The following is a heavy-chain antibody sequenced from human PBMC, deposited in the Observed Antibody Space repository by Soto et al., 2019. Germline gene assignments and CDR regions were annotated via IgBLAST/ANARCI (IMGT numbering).Heavy chain of an antibody. J-gene: IGHJ4*02. CDR1: GGTFSTYA. D-gene: IGHD5-18*01. CDR3: ASGIQLWLRRINNGYSG. Sequence: QVQLVQSGAEVKKPESSVKVSCKAPGGTFSTYAISWVRQAPGQGLEWMGEIIPMFGTANYAQRFQDRVRITADEPTNTVYMELSSLRSEDTAVYFCASGIQLWLRRINNGYSGWGQGTLVTVSS. CDR2: IIPMFGTA. V-gene: IGHV1-69*12.